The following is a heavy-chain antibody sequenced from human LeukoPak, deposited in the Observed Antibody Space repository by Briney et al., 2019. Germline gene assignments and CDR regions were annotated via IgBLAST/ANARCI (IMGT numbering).Heavy chain of an antibody. D-gene: IGHD6-19*01. CDR3: ARDGGYSSGWYDY. J-gene: IGHJ4*02. CDR1: GFTFSSYS. Sequence: GGSLRLSCAASGFTFSSYSMNWVRQAPGKGLEWVSSISSSSSYIYYADSAKGRFTISRDNAKNSLYLQMNSLRAEDTAVYYCARDGGYSSGWYDYWGQGTLVTVSS. CDR2: ISSSSSYI. V-gene: IGHV3-21*01.